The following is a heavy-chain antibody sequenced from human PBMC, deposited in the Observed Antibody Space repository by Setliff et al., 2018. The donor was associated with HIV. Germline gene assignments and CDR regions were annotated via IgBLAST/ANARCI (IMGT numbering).Heavy chain of an antibody. Sequence: SETLSLTCTVSGGSISSSSYYWTWIRQPAGKGLEWIGRIYTTGSTNYNPSLKSRVTISVDTSKNQFSLKLSSVTAADTAVYYCARQDQYDGSGYYVGFYGMDVWGQGTTVTVSS. CDR1: GGSISSSSYY. D-gene: IGHD3-22*01. J-gene: IGHJ6*02. CDR2: IYTTGST. V-gene: IGHV4-61*02. CDR3: ARQDQYDGSGYYVGFYGMDV.